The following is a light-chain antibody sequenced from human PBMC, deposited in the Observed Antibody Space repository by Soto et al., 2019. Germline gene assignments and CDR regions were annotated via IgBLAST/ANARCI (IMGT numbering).Light chain of an antibody. CDR3: QQRRTWPPLT. V-gene: IGKV3-11*01. CDR2: DAS. J-gene: IGKJ4*01. CDR1: QSVSNF. Sequence: EIVLTQSPATLSLSPGERATISCRASQSVSNFLAWYQQKPGHAPRLLIYDASTRATGIPARFSGSGSGTDFALTISSLEPEDFAVYYCQQRRTWPPLTFGGGTKVEIK.